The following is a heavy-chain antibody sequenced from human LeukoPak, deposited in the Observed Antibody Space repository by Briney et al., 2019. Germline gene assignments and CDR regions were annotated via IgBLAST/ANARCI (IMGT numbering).Heavy chain of an antibody. J-gene: IGHJ6*02. V-gene: IGHV3-23*01. CDR2: ISGSGGST. CDR3: AKEFYGSGSYAPNYYYYYGMDV. D-gene: IGHD3-10*01. CDR1: GFTFSSYA. Sequence: PGGSLRLSCAASGFTFSSYAMSWVRQAPGKGLEWVSAISGSGGSTYYADSVQGRFTISRDNSKNTLYLQMNSMRAEDTAVYYCAKEFYGSGSYAPNYYYYYGMDVWGQGTTVTVSS.